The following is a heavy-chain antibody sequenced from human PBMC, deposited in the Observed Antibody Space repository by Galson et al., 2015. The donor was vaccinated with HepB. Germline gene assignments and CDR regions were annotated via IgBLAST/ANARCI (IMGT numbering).Heavy chain of an antibody. CDR1: GFPYSTSN. CDR2: IDSTSRAI. D-gene: IGHD2-21*01. Sequence: SLRLSCAASGFPYSTSNMVWFRQAAGKGLEWLSYIDSTSRAISYADSVKGRFTVSRDNGQNSLSLQMNSLRVGDTAVYYCARDVPILGGAFDIWGQGTIVSVSA. J-gene: IGHJ3*02. V-gene: IGHV3-48*01. CDR3: ARDVPILGGAFDI.